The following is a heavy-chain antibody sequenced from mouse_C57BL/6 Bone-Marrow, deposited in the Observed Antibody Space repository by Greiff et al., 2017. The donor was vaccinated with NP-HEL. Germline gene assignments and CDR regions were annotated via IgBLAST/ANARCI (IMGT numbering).Heavy chain of an antibody. D-gene: IGHD2-3*01. J-gene: IGHJ1*03. CDR2: ISSGGDYI. CDR3: TRESRDGSTYWYFDV. V-gene: IGHV5-9-1*02. Sequence: EVHLVESGEGLVKPGGSLKLSCAASGFTFSSYAMSWVRQTPEKRLEWVAYISSGGDYIYYADTVKGRFTISRDNARNTLYLQMSSLKSEDTAMYYCTRESRDGSTYWYFDVWGTGTTVTVSS. CDR1: GFTFSSYA.